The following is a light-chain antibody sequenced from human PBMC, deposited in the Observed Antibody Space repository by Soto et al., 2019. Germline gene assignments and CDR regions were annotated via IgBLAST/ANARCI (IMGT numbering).Light chain of an antibody. J-gene: IGKJ1*01. CDR1: QSVSSNY. Sequence: EIVLTQSPGTLSLSPWERATLSCRASQSVSSNYLAWYQQKPGQAPRLLIYGASTRATGIPDRFSGSGSGTDFTLTISRLEPEDFAVYYCQQYGGSPAWTFGQGTKVDIK. CDR2: GAS. V-gene: IGKV3-20*01. CDR3: QQYGGSPAWT.